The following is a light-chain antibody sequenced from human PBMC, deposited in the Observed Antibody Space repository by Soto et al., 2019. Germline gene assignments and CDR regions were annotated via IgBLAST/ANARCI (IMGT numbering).Light chain of an antibody. CDR2: AAS. Sequence: EIVMTQSPATLSVSPGERATLSCRASQSISSNLAWYQQKPGQVPRLLIYAASTMANGIPARFSGSGSGTEFTLTISSLQSEDCVVYYCQHFNNWLLFTFGPGTKVDIK. J-gene: IGKJ3*01. CDR1: QSISSN. CDR3: QHFNNWLLFT. V-gene: IGKV3-15*01.